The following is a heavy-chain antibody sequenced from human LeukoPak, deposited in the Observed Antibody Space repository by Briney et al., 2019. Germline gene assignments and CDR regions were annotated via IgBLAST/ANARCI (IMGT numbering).Heavy chain of an antibody. V-gene: IGHV4-39*01. CDR1: GGSISSSSYY. J-gene: IGHJ5*02. CDR3: ARHPLLRYFRDVGGFDP. CDR2: IYCSGST. D-gene: IGHD3-9*01. Sequence: PSETLSLTCTVSGGSISSSSYYWGWIRQPPGKGLEWIGSIYCSGSTYYNPSLKSRVTISVDTSKNQFSLKLSSVTAADTAVYYCARHPLLRYFRDVGGFDPWGQGTLVTVSS.